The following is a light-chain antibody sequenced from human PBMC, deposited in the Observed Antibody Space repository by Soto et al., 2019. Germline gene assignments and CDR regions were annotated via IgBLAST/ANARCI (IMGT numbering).Light chain of an antibody. CDR2: GAS. CDR3: QQYKSWPPWT. CDR1: QGIGDT. Sequence: EIELTQSQGTLSLSPWEGATLSCRASQGIGDTLAWYQQQHGQAPRLLIYGASTRATGISARFSSSGSGTEFTLSISSLQSEDLAVYYCQQYKSWPPWTFGQGTKVDIK. J-gene: IGKJ1*01. V-gene: IGKV3-15*01.